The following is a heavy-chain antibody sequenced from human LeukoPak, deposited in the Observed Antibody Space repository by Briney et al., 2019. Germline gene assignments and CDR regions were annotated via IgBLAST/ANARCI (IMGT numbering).Heavy chain of an antibody. V-gene: IGHV3-23*01. J-gene: IGHJ4*02. CDR3: AKGVGDIMFDY. CDR1: GFSFSDYA. Sequence: GESLRLSCAASGFSFSDYAMAWVRQAPGKGLQWVATISTGGGNTHYTDPVKGRFTISRDDSKNTLYLQMNSLRPEDTAIYYCAKGVGDIMFDYWGQGTLVTVSS. CDR2: ISTGGGNT. D-gene: IGHD2-8*01.